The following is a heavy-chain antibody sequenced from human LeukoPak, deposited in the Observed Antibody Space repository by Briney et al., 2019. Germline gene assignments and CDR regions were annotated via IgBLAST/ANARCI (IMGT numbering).Heavy chain of an antibody. CDR2: FDPEDGET. D-gene: IGHD3-10*01. Sequence: ASVKVSCKVSGYTLTELSMHWVPQAPGKGLGWMGGFDPEDGETIYAQKFQGRVTMTEDTSTDTAYMELSSLRSEDTAVYYCATQRVTMVRGVILFDYWGQGTLVTVSS. CDR3: ATQRVTMVRGVILFDY. CDR1: GYTLTELS. J-gene: IGHJ4*02. V-gene: IGHV1-24*01.